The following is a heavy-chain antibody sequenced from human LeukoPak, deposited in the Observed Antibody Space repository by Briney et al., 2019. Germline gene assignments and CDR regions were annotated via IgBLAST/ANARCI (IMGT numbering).Heavy chain of an antibody. CDR3: AKAGTISPDY. V-gene: IGHV3-30*18. J-gene: IGHJ4*02. CDR1: GFTFSSYW. Sequence: GGSLRLSCAASGFTFSSYWMHWVRQAPGKGLEWVAVISYDGSNKYYADSVKGRFTISRDNSKNTLYLQMNSLRAEDTAVYYCAKAGTISPDYWGQGTLATVSS. D-gene: IGHD4/OR15-4a*01. CDR2: ISYDGSNK.